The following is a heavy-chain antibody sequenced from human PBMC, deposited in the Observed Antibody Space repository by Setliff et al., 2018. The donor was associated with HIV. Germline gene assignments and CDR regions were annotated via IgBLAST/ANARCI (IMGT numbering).Heavy chain of an antibody. CDR2: INHSGST. CDR1: GGSFSGYY. V-gene: IGHV4-34*01. D-gene: IGHD3-10*01. Sequence: SETLSLTCAVYGGSFSGYYWSWIRQPPGKGLEWIGEINHSGSTNYNPSLKSRVTISVDTSKNRFSLKLSSVTAADTAVYYCVSGWATLLRGILTTGWFEPWGQGTLVTVSS. CDR3: VSGWATLLRGILTTGWFEP. J-gene: IGHJ5*02.